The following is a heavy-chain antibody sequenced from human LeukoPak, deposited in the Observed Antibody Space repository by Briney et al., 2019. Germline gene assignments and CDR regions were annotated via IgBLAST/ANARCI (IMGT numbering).Heavy chain of an antibody. J-gene: IGHJ4*02. Sequence: QPGGSLRLSCAASGFTFSSYEMNWVRQAPGKGLEWVSYISSSGSTINYAESVKGRLYISRDNANNSLYLRMNSLRPEDTAVYYCARPGRSATQGCWSQGTLVTVSS. CDR1: GFTFSSYE. D-gene: IGHD3-10*01. CDR3: ARPGRSATQGC. CDR2: ISSSGSTI. V-gene: IGHV3-48*03.